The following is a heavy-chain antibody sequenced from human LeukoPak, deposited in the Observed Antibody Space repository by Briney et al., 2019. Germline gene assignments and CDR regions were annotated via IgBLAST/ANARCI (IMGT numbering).Heavy chain of an antibody. CDR3: ARFWGGSYEGYWFDP. Sequence: SETLSLTCTVSGGSISSGSYYWSWIRQPAGKGLEWIGRIYTSGSTNYNPSLKSRVTISVDTSKNQFSLKLSSVTAADTAVYYCARFWGGSYEGYWFDPWGQGTLVTVSS. V-gene: IGHV4-61*02. D-gene: IGHD1-26*01. CDR1: GGSISSGSYY. J-gene: IGHJ5*02. CDR2: IYTSGST.